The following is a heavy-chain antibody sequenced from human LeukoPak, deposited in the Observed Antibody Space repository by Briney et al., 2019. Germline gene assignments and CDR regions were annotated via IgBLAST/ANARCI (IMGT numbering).Heavy chain of an antibody. J-gene: IGHJ4*02. Sequence: SSVKVSCKASGYTYTTYGISWVRQAPGQGREWMGWISGNGDNTKYVQELQGRGTMITDTSTSTAYMDLRSLRPDDTAIYYCARVHGYYIGLYYFDYWGQGTLVTVSS. D-gene: IGHD4-17*01. V-gene: IGHV1-18*01. CDR2: ISGNGDNT. CDR3: ARVHGYYIGLYYFDY. CDR1: GYTYTTYG.